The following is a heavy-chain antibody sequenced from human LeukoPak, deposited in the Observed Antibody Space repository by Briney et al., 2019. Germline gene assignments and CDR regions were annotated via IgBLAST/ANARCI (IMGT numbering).Heavy chain of an antibody. Sequence: ASVKVSCKASGYTLTSYGISWVRQAPGQGLEWMGWISAYNGNTNYAQKLQGRVTMTTDTSTSTAYMELRSLRSDDTAVYYCARPREPWGGYDWGDLDYWGQGTLVTVST. CDR3: ARPREPWGGYDWGDLDY. CDR2: ISAYNGNT. CDR1: GYTLTSYG. V-gene: IGHV1-18*01. J-gene: IGHJ4*02. D-gene: IGHD5-12*01.